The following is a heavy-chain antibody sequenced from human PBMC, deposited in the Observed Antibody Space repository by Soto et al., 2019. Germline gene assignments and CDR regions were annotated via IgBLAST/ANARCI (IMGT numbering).Heavy chain of an antibody. CDR3: ARGSSSGSGGTGVLNV. V-gene: IGHV1-46*01. CDR1: GYTFTKHY. J-gene: IGHJ3*01. Sequence: QVQLAQSGAEVKKPGASVKVSCQASGYTFTKHYMHWVRQAPGQGLEWMGVINPGNASPRYAHKFQGRVTVTSDTSTSTVCMELTSLTSDDTAVYYCARGSSSGSGGTGVLNVWGQGTMVTVSS. D-gene: IGHD3-10*01. CDR2: INPGNASP.